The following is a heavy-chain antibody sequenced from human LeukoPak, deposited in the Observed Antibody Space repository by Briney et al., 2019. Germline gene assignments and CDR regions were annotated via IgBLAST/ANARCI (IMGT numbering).Heavy chain of an antibody. D-gene: IGHD2/OR15-2a*01. V-gene: IGHV3-53*01. J-gene: IGHJ4*01. CDR3: ARGYTTAWGLFDY. CDR1: XXXXXSXY. CDR2: LYSSGTT. Sequence: PGGXLXLSXXXXXXXXXSXYMTWVRQAPGKGLEWVSVLYSSGTTYYADSVKGRFTISSDNSKNTLYLQMNSLRAEDTAVYYCARGYTTAWGLFDYWGQGTLVTVSS.